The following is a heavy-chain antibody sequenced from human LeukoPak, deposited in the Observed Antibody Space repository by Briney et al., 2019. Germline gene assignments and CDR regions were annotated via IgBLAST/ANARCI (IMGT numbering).Heavy chain of an antibody. Sequence: ASVTLSGKAAGYTFTSYGISWGRQAPGQGGEGRGWISAYNGNTNYAQKLQGRVTMTTDTSTSTAYMELRSLRSDDTAVYYCARDYYDSRVFGYWGQGTLVTVSS. D-gene: IGHD3-22*01. CDR1: GYTFTSYG. J-gene: IGHJ4*02. CDR3: ARDYYDSRVFGY. V-gene: IGHV1-18*01. CDR2: ISAYNGNT.